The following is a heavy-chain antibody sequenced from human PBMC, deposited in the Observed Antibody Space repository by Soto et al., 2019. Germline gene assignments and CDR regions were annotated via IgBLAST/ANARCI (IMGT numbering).Heavy chain of an antibody. Sequence: GGSLRLSCAASGFTFYNYAMGWVRQAPGKGLEWVSAITGSGSDTYYVDSVKGRFTISIDNSENTLYLQMNSLRAEDTAIYYCAKLGSSSWSPHYYFDYWGQGTLVTVSS. CDR1: GFTFYNYA. J-gene: IGHJ4*02. CDR2: ITGSGSDT. CDR3: AKLGSSSWSPHYYFDY. V-gene: IGHV3-23*01. D-gene: IGHD2-2*01.